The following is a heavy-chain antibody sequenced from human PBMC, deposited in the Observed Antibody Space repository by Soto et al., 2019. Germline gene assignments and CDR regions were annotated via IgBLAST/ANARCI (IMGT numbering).Heavy chain of an antibody. Sequence: SETLSLTCTVSGGSISSYYWSWIRQPPGKGLEWIGYIYYSGSTNYNPSLKSRVTISVDTSKNQFSLKLSSVTAADTAVYYCARVTYYYDSSGFFDYWGQGTLVNVSS. CDR1: GGSISSYY. V-gene: IGHV4-59*01. CDR2: IYYSGST. CDR3: ARVTYYYDSSGFFDY. J-gene: IGHJ4*02. D-gene: IGHD3-22*01.